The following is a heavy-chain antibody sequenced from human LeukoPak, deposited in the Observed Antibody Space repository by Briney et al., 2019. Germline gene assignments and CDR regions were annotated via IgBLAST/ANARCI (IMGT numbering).Heavy chain of an antibody. CDR3: AREYYYDSSGYPAFDY. Sequence: GGSLRLSCAASGLTFSSYEMNWVRQAPGKGLEWVSYISSSGSTIYYADSVKGRFTISRDNAKNSLYLQMNSLRAEDTAVYYCAREYYYDSSGYPAFDYWGQGTLVTVSS. CDR1: GLTFSSYE. CDR2: ISSSGSTI. V-gene: IGHV3-48*03. J-gene: IGHJ4*02. D-gene: IGHD3-22*01.